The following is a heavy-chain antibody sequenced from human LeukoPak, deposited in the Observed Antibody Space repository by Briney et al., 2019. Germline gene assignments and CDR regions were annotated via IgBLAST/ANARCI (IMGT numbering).Heavy chain of an antibody. Sequence: PGGSLRLSCAASGFTFSSHWMHWVRQAPGKGLVWVSRISTDGSSTNSADSVKGRLTISRDNAKNTLYLQMNSLRAEDTAVYYCVREYSSSSGRALDMWGQGTMVTVSP. CDR1: GFTFSSHW. J-gene: IGHJ3*02. V-gene: IGHV3-74*01. CDR3: VREYSSSSGRALDM. D-gene: IGHD6-6*01. CDR2: ISTDGSST.